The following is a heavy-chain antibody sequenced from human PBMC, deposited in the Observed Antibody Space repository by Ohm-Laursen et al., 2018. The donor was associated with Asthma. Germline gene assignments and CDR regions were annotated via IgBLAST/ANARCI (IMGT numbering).Heavy chain of an antibody. V-gene: IGHV3-48*01. CDR1: GFTFSPYS. D-gene: IGHD3-3*01. Sequence: SLRLSCAAFGFTFSPYSMNWVRQAPGKGLEWVSYISKSTRTIKYADSVKGRFTISRDNAKNSLYLQMNSLRAQDTAVYYCAVRTTSADFDVWGQGTTVTVSS. J-gene: IGHJ6*02. CDR3: AVRTTSADFDV. CDR2: ISKSTRTI.